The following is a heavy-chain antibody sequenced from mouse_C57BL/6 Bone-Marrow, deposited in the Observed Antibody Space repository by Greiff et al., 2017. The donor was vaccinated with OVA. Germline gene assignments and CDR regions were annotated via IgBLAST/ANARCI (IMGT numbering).Heavy chain of an antibody. J-gene: IGHJ1*03. V-gene: IGHV1-64*01. D-gene: IGHD1-1*01. Sequence: VQLQQSGAELVKPGASVKLSCKASGYTFTSYWMHWVKQRPGQGLEWIGMIPPNSGSTNYNEKFKSKATLTVDKSSSTAYMQLSSLTSEDSAVYYWARSHTRGGSSVYWYCDVWGTGTTVTVSS. CDR2: IPPNSGST. CDR1: GYTFTSYW. CDR3: ARSHTRGGSSVYWYCDV.